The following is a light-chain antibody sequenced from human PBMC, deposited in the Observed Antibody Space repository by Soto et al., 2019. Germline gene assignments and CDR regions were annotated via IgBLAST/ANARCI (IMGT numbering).Light chain of an antibody. CDR1: QSVSSN. CDR3: QQYNNWPPGT. CDR2: GAS. J-gene: IGKJ3*01. Sequence: EIVMTQSPATLSVSPGERATLSCRASQSVSSNLAWYQQKPGQGPRLLIYGASTRATGIPARFSGSGSGTEFTLTISSLQSEDFAVYYCQQYNNWPPGTFGPGTKVDIK. V-gene: IGKV3-15*01.